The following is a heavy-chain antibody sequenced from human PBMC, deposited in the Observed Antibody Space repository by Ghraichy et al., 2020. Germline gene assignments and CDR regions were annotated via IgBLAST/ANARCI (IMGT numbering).Heavy chain of an antibody. CDR1: GGTFSSYA. CDR3: ARGRLYYYDSSGYYWFDP. Sequence: SVKVSCKASGGTFSSYAISWVRQAPGQGLEWMGGIIPIFGTANYAQKFQGRVTITADESTSTAYMELSSLRSEDTAVYYCARGRLYYYDSSGYYWFDPWGQGTLVTVSS. D-gene: IGHD3-22*01. CDR2: IIPIFGTA. J-gene: IGHJ5*02. V-gene: IGHV1-69*13.